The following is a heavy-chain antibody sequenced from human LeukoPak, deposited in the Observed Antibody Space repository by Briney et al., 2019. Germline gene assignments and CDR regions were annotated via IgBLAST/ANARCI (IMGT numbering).Heavy chain of an antibody. CDR2: ISYSGNT. J-gene: IGHJ4*02. CDR3: ARSHYDSSGSPIFGLGVDY. V-gene: IGHV4-59*12. Sequence: SETLSLTCTVSGDSISSYYWSWIRQPPGKGLGWIGYISYSGNTNYNPSLKSRVTISVDSSKNQFSLKLNSVTAADTAVYYCARSHYDSSGSPIFGLGVDYWGQGTLVTVSS. CDR1: GDSISSYY. D-gene: IGHD3-22*01.